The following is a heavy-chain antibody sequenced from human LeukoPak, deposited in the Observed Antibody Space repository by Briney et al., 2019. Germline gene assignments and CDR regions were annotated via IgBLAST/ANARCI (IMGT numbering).Heavy chain of an antibody. CDR2: IIPILGIA. Sequence: ASVKVSCKASGGTFSSYAISWVRQAPGQGLEWMGRIIPILGIANYAQKFQGRVTITADKSTSTAYMELSSLRSEDTAVYYCARDGSRYCSSTSCRLDAFDIWGQGTMVTVSS. CDR1: GGTFSSYA. V-gene: IGHV1-69*04. D-gene: IGHD2-2*01. J-gene: IGHJ3*02. CDR3: ARDGSRYCSSTSCRLDAFDI.